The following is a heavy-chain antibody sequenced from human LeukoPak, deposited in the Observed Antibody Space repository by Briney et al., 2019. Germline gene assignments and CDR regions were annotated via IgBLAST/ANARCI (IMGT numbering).Heavy chain of an antibody. CDR3: AREEDYDYVWGSYRPFDY. V-gene: IGHV1-18*01. J-gene: IGHJ4*02. D-gene: IGHD3-16*02. CDR1: GYTFTSYG. Sequence: GASVKVSCKASGYTFTSYGISCVRQAPGQGLEWMGWISAYNGNTNYAQKLQGRVTMTTDTSPSTAYMELRSLRSDDTAVYYCAREEDYDYVWGSYRPFDYWGQGTLVTVSS. CDR2: ISAYNGNT.